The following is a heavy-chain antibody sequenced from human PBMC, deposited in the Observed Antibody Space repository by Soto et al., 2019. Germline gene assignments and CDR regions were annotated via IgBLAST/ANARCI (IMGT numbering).Heavy chain of an antibody. V-gene: IGHV1-2*02. D-gene: IGHD4-4*01. Sequence: EASVKVSCKASGYTFTGYYMHWVRQAPGQGLEWMVWINPNSGGTNYAQKFQGRVTMTRDTSISTAYMELSRLRSDDTAVYYCARARMTTVTSNWFDPWGQGTLVTVSS. CDR2: INPNSGGT. CDR3: ARARMTTVTSNWFDP. CDR1: GYTFTGYY. J-gene: IGHJ5*02.